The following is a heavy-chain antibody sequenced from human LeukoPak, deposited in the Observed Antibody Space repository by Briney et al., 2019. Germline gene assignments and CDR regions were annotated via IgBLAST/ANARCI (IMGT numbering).Heavy chain of an antibody. Sequence: WASVKVSCKASGYTFTSYYMHWVRQAPGQGLEWMGLINPTGGSTGYAQKFQGRVTMTRDMSTSTDYMELSSLRSEDTAIYYCARDNSVGDNAWWFDPWGQGTLSPSPQ. CDR3: ARDNSVGDNAWWFDP. CDR2: INPTGGST. J-gene: IGHJ5*02. CDR1: GYTFTSYY. V-gene: IGHV1-46*01. D-gene: IGHD1-26*01.